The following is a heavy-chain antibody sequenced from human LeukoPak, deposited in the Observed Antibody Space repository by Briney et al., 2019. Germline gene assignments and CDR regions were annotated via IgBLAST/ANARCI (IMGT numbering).Heavy chain of an antibody. CDR3: ALRRELDFDY. CDR2: IYYNGNT. CDR1: GGSINTYS. Sequence: SETLSLTCTVSGGSINTYSWSWIRQPPGKGLEWIAYIYYNGNTYYNPSLKSRVTMSVDRSKNQFSLRLSSVTAADTAVYYCALRRELDFDYWGQGTLVTVSS. J-gene: IGHJ4*02. V-gene: IGHV4-59*04. D-gene: IGHD1-26*01.